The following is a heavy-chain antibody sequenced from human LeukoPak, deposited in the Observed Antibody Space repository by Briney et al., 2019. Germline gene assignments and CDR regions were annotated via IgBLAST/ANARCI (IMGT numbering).Heavy chain of an antibody. D-gene: IGHD3-22*01. CDR1: GGSISSSSYY. J-gene: IGHJ3*02. CDR2: IYYSGST. CDR3: ARPTQDYYDSSGDDAFDI. Sequence: SETLSLTCTVSGGSISSSSYYWGWIRQPPGKGLEWIGSIYYSGSTYYNPSLKSRVTISVDTSKNQFSLKLSSVTAADTAVYYCARPTQDYYDSSGDDAFDIWGQGTMVTVSS. V-gene: IGHV4-39*01.